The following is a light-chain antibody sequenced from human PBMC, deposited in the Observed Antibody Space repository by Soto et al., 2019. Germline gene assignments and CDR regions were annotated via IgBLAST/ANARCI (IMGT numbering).Light chain of an antibody. CDR3: QQYGSSPALT. V-gene: IGKV3-20*01. CDR2: GAS. J-gene: IGKJ4*01. CDR1: QSVSNNY. Sequence: EIVLTHFPGTLSLSPGERATLSCRAIQSVSNNYLAWYQQKPGQAPRLLIYGASSRATGIPDRFSGSGSGTDFTLTISRLEPEDFAVYYCQQYGSSPALTFGGGTKVDIK.